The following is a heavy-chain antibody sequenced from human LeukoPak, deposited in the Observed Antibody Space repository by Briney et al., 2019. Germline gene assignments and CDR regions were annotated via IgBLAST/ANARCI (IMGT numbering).Heavy chain of an antibody. CDR3: ARDLVVATIGRSGMDV. CDR2: ISSSSSTI. D-gene: IGHD5-12*01. CDR1: GFTFSSYS. V-gene: IGHV3-48*04. Sequence: GGSLRLSCAASGFTFSSYSMSWVRQAPGKGLEWVSYISSSSSTIYYADSVKGRFTISRDNAKNSLYLQMNSLRAEDTAVYYCARDLVVATIGRSGMDVWGQGTTVTVSS. J-gene: IGHJ6*02.